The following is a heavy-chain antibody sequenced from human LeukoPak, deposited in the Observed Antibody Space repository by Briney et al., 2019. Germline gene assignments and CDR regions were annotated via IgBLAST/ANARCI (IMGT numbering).Heavy chain of an antibody. J-gene: IGHJ5*02. CDR1: GYSISSGRY. CDR3: ARDSGTTGEVKFDP. D-gene: IGHD3-10*01. V-gene: IGHV4-38-2*02. CDR2: IYSRGTT. Sequence: SETLSLTCTVSGYSISSGRYWAWIRQPPGKGLEWIGRIYSRGTTYNPSLKSRVTMSADTSRNHVSLTLNSVTAADTAVYYCARDSGTTGEVKFDPWGQGTLVTVSS.